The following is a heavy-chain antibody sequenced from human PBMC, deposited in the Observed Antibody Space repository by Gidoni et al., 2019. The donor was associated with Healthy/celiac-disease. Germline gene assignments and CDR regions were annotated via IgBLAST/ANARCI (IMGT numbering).Heavy chain of an antibody. D-gene: IGHD3-22*01. Sequence: QVQLQESGPGLVKPSQTLSLTCPVSGGSISSGCYYWSWIRQHPGEGLEWIGYIYYSGSTYYNPSLKSRVTISVDTSKNQFSLKLSSVTAADTAVYYCAREDSSGSPKGFDYWGQGTLVTVSS. CDR1: GGSISSGCYY. V-gene: IGHV4-31*03. CDR2: IYYSGST. J-gene: IGHJ4*02. CDR3: AREDSSGSPKGFDY.